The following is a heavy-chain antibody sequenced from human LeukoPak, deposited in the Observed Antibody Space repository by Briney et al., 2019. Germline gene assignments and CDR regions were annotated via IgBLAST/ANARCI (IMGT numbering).Heavy chain of an antibody. CDR3: AREVLGTWIHPIWFDP. Sequence: SETLSLSCAVSGYSITSGYDWGWTRQPPGEGLEWIGNIYHTGNTYYNPSLKSRVTISVDTSKNQFSLKLSSVTAADTAVYYCAREVLGTWIHPIWFDPWGQGTLVTVSS. J-gene: IGHJ5*02. D-gene: IGHD5-18*01. CDR1: GYSITSGYD. CDR2: IYHTGNT. V-gene: IGHV4-38-2*02.